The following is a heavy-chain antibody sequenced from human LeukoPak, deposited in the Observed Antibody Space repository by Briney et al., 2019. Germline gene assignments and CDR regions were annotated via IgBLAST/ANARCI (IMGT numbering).Heavy chain of an antibody. J-gene: IGHJ3*02. D-gene: IGHD5-12*01. V-gene: IGHV3-21*01. CDR2: ISSSSSYI. Sequence: GGSLRLSCAASGFTFSSYSMNWVRQAPGKGLEWVTSISSSSSYIYYADSVKGRFTISRDNAKNSLYLQMNSLRAEDTAVYYCARVGSGYTNDAFDIWGQGTMVTVSS. CDR3: ARVGSGYTNDAFDI. CDR1: GFTFSSYS.